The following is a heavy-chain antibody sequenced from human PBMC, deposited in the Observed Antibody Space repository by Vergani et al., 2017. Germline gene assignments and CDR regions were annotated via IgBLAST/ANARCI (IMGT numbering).Heavy chain of an antibody. Sequence: QVQLVQSGAEVKKPGSSVKVSCKASGGTFSSYTISWVRQAPGQGLEWMGRIIPILGIANYAQKFQGRLTITADKSTSTAYIELSSLRSEETAVYYCARDVRDGYNYRSDYWGQGTLVTVSS. D-gene: IGHD5-24*01. J-gene: IGHJ4*02. CDR2: IIPILGIA. V-gene: IGHV1-69*08. CDR1: GGTFSSYT. CDR3: ARDVRDGYNYRSDY.